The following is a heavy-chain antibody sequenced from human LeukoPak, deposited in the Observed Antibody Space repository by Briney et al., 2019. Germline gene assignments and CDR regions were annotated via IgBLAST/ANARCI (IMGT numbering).Heavy chain of an antibody. CDR1: GGFISGSGHY. Sequence: SETLSLTCTVSGGFISGSGHYWTWTRQQPGEGLEWLGFIHPGGSIYYNPSLSGRLIISADTSKNQMSLKLSSVTAADTAVYYCSTGGDTAKGGDSWGQGTLVTVSS. D-gene: IGHD5-18*01. CDR3: STGGDTAKGGDS. CDR2: IHPGGSI. V-gene: IGHV4-31*03. J-gene: IGHJ4*02.